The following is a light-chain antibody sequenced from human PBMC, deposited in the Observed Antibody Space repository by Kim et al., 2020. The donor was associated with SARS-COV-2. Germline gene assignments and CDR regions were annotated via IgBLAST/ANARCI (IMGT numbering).Light chain of an antibody. CDR3: KQYNNWPPLT. Sequence: EIVMTQSPATLSVSPGERATLSCRASQSVSSNLGWYQQKPGQAPRLLIYGASTRATGIPARFSGSGSGTEFTLTISSLQSEDFAVYYCKQYNNWPPLTFGGGTKVDIK. V-gene: IGKV3-15*01. CDR1: QSVSSN. J-gene: IGKJ4*01. CDR2: GAS.